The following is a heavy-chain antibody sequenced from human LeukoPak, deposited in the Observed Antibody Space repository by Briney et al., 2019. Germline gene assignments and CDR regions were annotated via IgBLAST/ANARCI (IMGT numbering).Heavy chain of an antibody. CDR3: ANTLKEWLVLDAFDI. V-gene: IGHV3-30*18. D-gene: IGHD6-19*01. J-gene: IGHJ3*02. CDR2: ISYDGSNK. Sequence: GGSLRLSCAASGFTFSSYGMHWVRQAPGKGLEWVAVISYDGSNKYYADSVKGRFTISRDNSKNTLYLQMHSLRAEDTAVYYCANTLKEWLVLDAFDIWGQGTMVTVSS. CDR1: GFTFSSYG.